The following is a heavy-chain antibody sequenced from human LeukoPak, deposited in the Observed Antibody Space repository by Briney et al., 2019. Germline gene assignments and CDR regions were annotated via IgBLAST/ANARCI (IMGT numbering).Heavy chain of an antibody. V-gene: IGHV3-48*01. J-gene: IGHJ6*03. CDR3: ARVLSGRGSLYSYYYYMDV. CDR1: GFTFSSYT. Sequence: PGGSLRLSCAASGFTFSSYTMNWVRQAPGKGLEWISYITGSGDTIYYADSVKGRFTISRDNSKNTLYLQMNSLRTEDTAVYYCARVLSGRGSLYSYYYYMDVWGKGTTVTISS. CDR2: ITGSGDTI. D-gene: IGHD3-10*01.